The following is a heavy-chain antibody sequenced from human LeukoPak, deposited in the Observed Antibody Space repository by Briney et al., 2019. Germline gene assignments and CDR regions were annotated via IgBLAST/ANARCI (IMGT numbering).Heavy chain of an antibody. J-gene: IGHJ4*02. V-gene: IGHV3-20*04. D-gene: IGHD3-22*01. CDR2: INWNGGRT. Sequence: GGSLRLSCAACGLAFDDYGMSWVRQAPGKGLEWVAGINWNGGRTAYADSVKGRFTISRDNAKNSLFLQMNSLRAEDTALYYCERDFDSNGYYGSPSYWGQGTLVTVSS. CDR3: ERDFDSNGYYGSPSY. CDR1: GLAFDDYG.